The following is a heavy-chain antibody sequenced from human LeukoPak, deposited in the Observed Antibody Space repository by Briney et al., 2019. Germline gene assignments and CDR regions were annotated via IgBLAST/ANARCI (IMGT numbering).Heavy chain of an antibody. CDR3: ARAELVRSGYYSYYFDY. CDR2: IYYSGST. J-gene: IGHJ4*02. Sequence: SETLSLTCTVSGGSISSYYWSWIRQPPGKGLEWIGYIYYSGSTNYDPSLKSRVTISVDTSKNQFSLKLSSVTAADTAVYYCARAELVRSGYYSYYFDYWGQGTLVTVSS. CDR1: GGSISSYY. D-gene: IGHD3-22*01. V-gene: IGHV4-59*01.